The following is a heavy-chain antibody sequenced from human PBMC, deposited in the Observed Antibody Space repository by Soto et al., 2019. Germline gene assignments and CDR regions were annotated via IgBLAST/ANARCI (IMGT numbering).Heavy chain of an antibody. V-gene: IGHV4-59*01. D-gene: IGHD4-17*01. CDR3: ARESSDDFGVNPDY. CDR2: IYYTGST. J-gene: IGHJ4*02. CDR1: GGSISRYY. Sequence: SETLSLTCTVSGGSISRYYWSWIRQPPGKRLEWIGYIYYTGSTNYNPSLKSRVTISVDTSKNQFSLKLSSVTAADTAVYYCARESSDDFGVNPDYRGQLTLVTVSS.